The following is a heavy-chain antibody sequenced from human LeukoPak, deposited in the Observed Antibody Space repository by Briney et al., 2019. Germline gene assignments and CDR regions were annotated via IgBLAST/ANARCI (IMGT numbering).Heavy chain of an antibody. CDR2: IIPIFGTA. CDR1: GGTFSSYA. V-gene: IGHV1-69*05. Sequence: SVKVSCKASGGTFSSYAISWVRQAPGQGLEWMGRIIPIFGTANCAQKFQGRVTITTDESTSTAYMELSSLRSEDTAVYYCARGTGYSSGWYYAYFDYWGQGTLVTVSS. J-gene: IGHJ4*02. CDR3: ARGTGYSSGWYYAYFDY. D-gene: IGHD6-19*01.